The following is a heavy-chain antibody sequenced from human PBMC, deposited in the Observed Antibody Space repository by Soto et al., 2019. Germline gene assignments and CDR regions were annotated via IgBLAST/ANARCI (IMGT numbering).Heavy chain of an antibody. CDR2: ISAYNGNT. Sequence: GASVKVSCKASGYTFTSYGISWVRQAPGQGLEWMGWISAYNGNTNYAQKLQGRVTMTTDTSTSTAYMELRSLRSDDTAVYYCAREFVEDIVLVPAGNNPLDYWGQGTLVTVPQ. CDR3: AREFVEDIVLVPAGNNPLDY. D-gene: IGHD2-2*01. V-gene: IGHV1-18*01. J-gene: IGHJ4*02. CDR1: GYTFTSYG.